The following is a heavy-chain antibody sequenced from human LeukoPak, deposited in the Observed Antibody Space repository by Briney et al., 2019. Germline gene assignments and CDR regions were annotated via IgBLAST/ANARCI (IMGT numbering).Heavy chain of an antibody. Sequence: GGSPRLSCAASGFTFSRYSMNWVRQAPGKGLEWVSSISSSSTYIYYADSVKGRFTVSRDNAKNSLYLQMNSLRAEDTAMYYCARVGDGYKNDAFDIWGQGTMVTVSS. J-gene: IGHJ3*02. CDR1: GFTFSRYS. CDR2: ISSSSTYI. V-gene: IGHV3-21*01. D-gene: IGHD5-24*01. CDR3: ARVGDGYKNDAFDI.